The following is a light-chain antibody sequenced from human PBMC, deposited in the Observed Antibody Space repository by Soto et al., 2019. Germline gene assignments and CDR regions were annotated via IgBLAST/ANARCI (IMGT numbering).Light chain of an antibody. J-gene: IGLJ2*01. CDR2: EVS. CDR3: SSYAGSNNVV. V-gene: IGLV2-8*01. Sequence: QSALTQPPSASGSPGQSVTISCTGTSSDVGGYNYVSWYQQHPGKAPKFMVYEVSKRPSGVPDRFSGSKSGNTASLTVSGLQAEDEGDYYCSSYAGSNNVVFGGGTKLTVL. CDR1: SSDVGGYNY.